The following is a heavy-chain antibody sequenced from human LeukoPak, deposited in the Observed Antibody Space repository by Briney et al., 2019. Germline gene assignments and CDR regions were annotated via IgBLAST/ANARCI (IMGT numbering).Heavy chain of an antibody. D-gene: IGHD3-22*01. CDR1: GGSVSSGSYY. J-gene: IGHJ5*02. CDR2: IYYSGST. Sequence: PSETLSLTCPVSGGSVSSGSYYWSWIRQPPGKGLEWIGYIYYSGSTNYNPSLKSRVTISVDTSKNQFSLKLSSVTAADTAVYYCARAYYYDSSGSGGFDPWGQGTLVTVSS. V-gene: IGHV4-61*01. CDR3: ARAYYYDSSGSGGFDP.